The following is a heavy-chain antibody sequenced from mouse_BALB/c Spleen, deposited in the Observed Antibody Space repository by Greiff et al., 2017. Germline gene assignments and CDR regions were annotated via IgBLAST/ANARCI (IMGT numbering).Heavy chain of an antibody. CDR3: ARYLFAY. J-gene: IGHJ3*01. V-gene: IGHV5-17*02. Sequence: VQLKESGGGLVQPGGSRKLSCAASGFTFSSFGMHWVRQAPEKGLEWVAYISRGSSTIYYADTVKGRSTISRDNPKNTLFLQMTSLRSEDTAMYYCARYLFAYWGQGTLVTVSA. CDR1: GFTFSSFG. D-gene: IGHD5-1*01. CDR2: ISRGSSTI.